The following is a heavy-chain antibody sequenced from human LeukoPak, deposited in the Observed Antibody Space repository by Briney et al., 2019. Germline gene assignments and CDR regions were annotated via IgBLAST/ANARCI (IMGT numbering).Heavy chain of an antibody. CDR2: INGDGSFT. CDR1: GFTFSSYW. J-gene: IGHJ1*01. Sequence: GGSLRLSCAASGFTFSSYWMHWVRQAPGKGLVWVSRINGDGSFTTYADSVKGRFTISRDNAKNTLYLQMNSLTAEDTAVYYCARDPSVAAADNYFRHWGQGTLVTVSS. CDR3: ARDPSVAAADNYFRH. D-gene: IGHD6-13*01. V-gene: IGHV3-74*01.